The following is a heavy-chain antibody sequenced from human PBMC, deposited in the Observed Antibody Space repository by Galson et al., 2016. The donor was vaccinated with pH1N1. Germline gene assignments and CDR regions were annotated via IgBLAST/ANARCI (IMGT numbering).Heavy chain of an antibody. CDR1: GYRFTNYW. CDR3: ARQGGYNSGLVDFGAFDI. CDR2: VYPADSDT. J-gene: IGHJ3*02. Sequence: QSGAEVKKPGDSLKISCKGSGYRFTNYWIGWVRQMPGKGLECVGLVYPADSDTRYRPSIQGQVTISVDNSNNTAYLQWSSLKASDTAIYYCARQGGYNSGLVDFGAFDIWGQGTVVTVSS. V-gene: IGHV5-51*01. D-gene: IGHD6-19*01.